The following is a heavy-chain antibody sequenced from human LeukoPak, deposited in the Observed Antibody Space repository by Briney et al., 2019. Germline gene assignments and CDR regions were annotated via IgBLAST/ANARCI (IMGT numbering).Heavy chain of an antibody. Sequence: AASVKVSCKASGYTFTGYYMHWVRQAPGQGLEWMGWINPNSGGTNYAQKFQGRVTMTRDTSIGTAYMEPSRLRSDDTAVYYCASAGYSYGWGAFDIWGQGTMVTVSS. CDR3: ASAGYSYGWGAFDI. CDR2: INPNSGGT. J-gene: IGHJ3*02. V-gene: IGHV1-2*02. D-gene: IGHD5-18*01. CDR1: GYTFTGYY.